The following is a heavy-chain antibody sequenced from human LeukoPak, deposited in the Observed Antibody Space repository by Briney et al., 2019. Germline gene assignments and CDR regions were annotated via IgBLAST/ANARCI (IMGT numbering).Heavy chain of an antibody. V-gene: IGHV3-30*03. CDR1: GFTFSSYG. CDR2: ISYDGSNK. Sequence: PGRSLRLSCAASGFTFSSYGMHWVRQAPGKGLEWVAVISYDGSNKYYADSVKGRFTISRDNSKNTLYLQMNSLRAEDTAVYYCARHSTPGTNLNWFDPWGQGTLVTVSS. CDR3: ARHSTPGTNLNWFDP. J-gene: IGHJ5*02. D-gene: IGHD1-1*01.